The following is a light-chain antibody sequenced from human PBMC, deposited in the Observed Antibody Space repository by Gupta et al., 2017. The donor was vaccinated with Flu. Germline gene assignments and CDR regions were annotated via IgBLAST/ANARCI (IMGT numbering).Light chain of an antibody. V-gene: IGLV2-14*03. Sequence: IIYDVSQRPSGVTARFSGSKSGHTASLTISGRQAEDEAYYYCSAYTSSGNVVFGGGTKVTVL. CDR3: SAYTSSGNVV. J-gene: IGLJ2*01. CDR2: DVS.